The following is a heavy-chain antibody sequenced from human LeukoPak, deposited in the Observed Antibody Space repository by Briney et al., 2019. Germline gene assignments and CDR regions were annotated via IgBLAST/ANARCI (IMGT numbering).Heavy chain of an antibody. CDR2: IHVSGST. Sequence: PSETLSLTCTVSDASISGYYWSWIRQPPGKGLEWIGSIHVSGSTNYNPSLRSRVTISVDTSKNQLSLKQSSVTAADTAVYYCARDLGGIYFACWGEGTLVTVSS. J-gene: IGHJ4*02. D-gene: IGHD1-26*01. V-gene: IGHV4-59*01. CDR3: ARDLGGIYFAC. CDR1: DASISGYY.